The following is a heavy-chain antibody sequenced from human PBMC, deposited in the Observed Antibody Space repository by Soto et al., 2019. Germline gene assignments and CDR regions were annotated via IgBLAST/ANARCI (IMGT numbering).Heavy chain of an antibody. Sequence: EVQLVESGGGLVQPGGSLRLSCAASGFTFSSYWMHWVRQAPGKGLVWVSRINSDGSSTSYADSVKGRFTISRDNAKNTLYLQMNSLRAEDTAVYYCARAILPHTAMVSGFYYGMDVWGQGTTVTVSS. CDR1: GFTFSSYW. CDR2: INSDGSST. D-gene: IGHD5-18*01. CDR3: ARAILPHTAMVSGFYYGMDV. J-gene: IGHJ6*02. V-gene: IGHV3-74*01.